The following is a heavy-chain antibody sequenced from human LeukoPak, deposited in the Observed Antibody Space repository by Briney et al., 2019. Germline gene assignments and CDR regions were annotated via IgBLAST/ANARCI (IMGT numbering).Heavy chain of an antibody. CDR2: IITIFGTA. Sequence: GASVKVSCKASGGTFSSYAISWVRQAPGQGLEWMGRIITIFGTANYAQKFQGRVTITTDESTSTAYMELSSLRSEDTAVYYCASNYYVSSDHSRWGQGTLVTVSS. V-gene: IGHV1-69*05. CDR1: GGTFSSYA. J-gene: IGHJ4*02. D-gene: IGHD3-22*01. CDR3: ASNYYVSSDHSR.